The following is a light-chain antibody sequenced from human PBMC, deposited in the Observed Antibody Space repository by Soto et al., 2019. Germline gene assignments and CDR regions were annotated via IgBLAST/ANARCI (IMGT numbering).Light chain of an antibody. V-gene: IGLV1-40*01. CDR3: QSYDISLNNGGV. CDR2: DNI. CDR1: SSNIGAGYH. J-gene: IGLJ2*01. Sequence: QLVLTQPPSVSGAPGQTVTISCTGRSSNIGAGYHVHWYQQLPGAAPRLLIYDNIHRPSGVPDRFSGSKSGTSASLAITGLQAEDEADYYCQSYDISLNNGGVFGGGTKLTVL.